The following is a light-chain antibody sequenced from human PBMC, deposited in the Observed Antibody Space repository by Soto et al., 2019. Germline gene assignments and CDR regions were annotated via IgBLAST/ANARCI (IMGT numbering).Light chain of an antibody. V-gene: IGKV3-15*01. CDR1: QSVSRY. CDR3: QQYNQWPIT. Sequence: EIVLTHSPATLCFSPGEIATLSFRASQSVSRYLAWYQQKPGQAPRLVIYGASTRATGIPARFSGSGSGTEFTLTISSLQSEDFAVFYCQQYNQWPITFGQGTRLEIK. J-gene: IGKJ5*01. CDR2: GAS.